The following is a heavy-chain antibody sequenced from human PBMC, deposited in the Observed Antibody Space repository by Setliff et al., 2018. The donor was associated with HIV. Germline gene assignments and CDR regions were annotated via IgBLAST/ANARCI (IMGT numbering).Heavy chain of an antibody. CDR1: DDSVSTFY. CDR2: IYYTGIP. CDR3: ARVARVHPFDP. V-gene: IGHV4-59*02. J-gene: IGHJ5*02. Sequence: PSETLSLTCTVPDDSVSTFYWNWIRQPPGKGLEWIGLIYYTGIPTYNTSLKSRVTMSVDRSKNQFSLRLTSVTAADTAMYYCARVARVHPFDPWGQGTLVTVSS.